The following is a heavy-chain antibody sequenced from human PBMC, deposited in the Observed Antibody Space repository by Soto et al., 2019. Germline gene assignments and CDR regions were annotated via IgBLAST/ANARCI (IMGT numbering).Heavy chain of an antibody. J-gene: IGHJ4*02. CDR1: GYTFTTYA. CDR2: MNTYTGNT. CDR3: VRDDFGLGLDY. V-gene: IGHV1-18*01. D-gene: IGHD1-26*01. Sequence: ASVKVSCKASGYTFTTYAISWLRQAPGQGLEWMGWMNTYTGNTTYADSVKGRFTISRDNAKSTLFLQMNSLRAEDTAVYYCVRDDFGLGLDYWGLGTLVTVSS.